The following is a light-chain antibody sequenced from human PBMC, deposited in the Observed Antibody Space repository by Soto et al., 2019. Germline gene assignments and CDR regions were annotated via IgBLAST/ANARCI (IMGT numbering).Light chain of an antibody. V-gene: IGLV2-11*01. J-gene: IGLJ1*01. Sequence: QSALTQPRSVSGSPGQSVTISCTRTSSDVDNYNNVSWYQQHPGKAPKLLIYDVNKRPSGVPYRFSGSKSGNTASLTISGLQAGDEADYYCCSYAGTYTRVFGTGTKLTLL. CDR1: SSDVDNYNN. CDR2: DVN. CDR3: CSYAGTYTRV.